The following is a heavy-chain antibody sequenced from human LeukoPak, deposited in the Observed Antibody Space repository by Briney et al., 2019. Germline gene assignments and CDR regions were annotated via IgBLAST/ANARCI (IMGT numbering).Heavy chain of an antibody. D-gene: IGHD2-8*02. Sequence: PGGSLRLSCAASGFTFSNYGMHWVRQAPGKGLEWVAVIWYDGSNEYCADSLKGRFTISRDNSKNTQYLQMNSLRAEDTAVYYCAREVLSSGENFDYWGQGTLVTVSS. V-gene: IGHV3-33*01. J-gene: IGHJ4*02. CDR2: IWYDGSNE. CDR1: GFTFSNYG. CDR3: AREVLSSGENFDY.